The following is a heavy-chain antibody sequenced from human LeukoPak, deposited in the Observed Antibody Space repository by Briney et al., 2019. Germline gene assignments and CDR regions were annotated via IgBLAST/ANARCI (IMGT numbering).Heavy chain of an antibody. CDR1: GYTFTGYY. D-gene: IGHD3-22*01. CDR2: INPNNGGT. Sequence: GASVKVSCKASGYTFTGYYMHWVRQAPGQGLEWMGRINPNNGGTNYAQKFQARGTMTRDTSISTAYMELSRLRSDDTAVYYCARGGPYYYDSSGYYIGYWGQGTLVTVSS. CDR3: ARGGPYYYDSSGYYIGY. V-gene: IGHV1-2*06. J-gene: IGHJ4*02.